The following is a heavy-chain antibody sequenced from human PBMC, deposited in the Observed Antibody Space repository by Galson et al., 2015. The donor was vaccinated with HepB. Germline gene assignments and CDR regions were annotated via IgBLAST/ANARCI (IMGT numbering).Heavy chain of an antibody. V-gene: IGHV3-9*01. Sequence: FMRFSCAASGFTFNDYTMHWVRQTPGKGLEWVSSISWNGDNMGYADSVKGRFTISRVNAKNSLYLRMNSLRAEGTALYYCARGVRGSYPTFDFWGQGTLVAVSS. CDR3: ARGVRGSYPTFDF. CDR2: ISWNGDNM. J-gene: IGHJ4*02. CDR1: GFTFNDYT. D-gene: IGHD3-10*01.